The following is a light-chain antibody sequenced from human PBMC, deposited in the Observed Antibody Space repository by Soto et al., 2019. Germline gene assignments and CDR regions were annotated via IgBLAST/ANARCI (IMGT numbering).Light chain of an antibody. CDR3: SSYASSSSVVFGGSVV. CDR2: EVN. V-gene: IGLV2-14*01. Sequence: QSVLTQPASVSGSPGQSITISCTGSSSDVGGYNYVSWYQHHPGKAPKLMIYEVNNRPSGVSNRFSGSKSGNTASLTISGLQAEDEADYYCSSYASSSSVVFGGSVVFGGGTKLTVL. CDR1: SSDVGGYNY. J-gene: IGLJ2*01.